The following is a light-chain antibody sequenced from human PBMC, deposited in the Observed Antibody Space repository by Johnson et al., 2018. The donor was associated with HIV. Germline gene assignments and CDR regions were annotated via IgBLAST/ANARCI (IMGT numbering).Light chain of an antibody. CDR2: ANN. V-gene: IGLV1-51*02. Sequence: QSVLTQPPSVSAAPGQKVTIYCSGSRSNTGRNYASWYQQLPGTAPKLLIYANNKRPSGIPDRFSGSKSGTSVNLCITGLQTGDEADYYCGTWDSSLSAYVFGTGTRVTVL. CDR3: GTWDSSLSAYV. J-gene: IGLJ1*01. CDR1: RSNTGRNY.